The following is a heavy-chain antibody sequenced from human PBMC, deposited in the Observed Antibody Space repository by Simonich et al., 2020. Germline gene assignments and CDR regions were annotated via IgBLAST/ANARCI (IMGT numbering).Heavy chain of an antibody. D-gene: IGHD1-1*01. CDR2: IKHSGST. CDR1: GGSFSGYY. Sequence: QVQLQQWGAGLLKPSETLSLTCAVYGGSFSGYYWSWIRQPPGKGLEWFGEIKHSGSTNYNPSLNSRVTISVDTSKNQFSLKLSSVTAADTAVYYCARHLQLGPFDYWGQGTLVTVSS. CDR3: ARHLQLGPFDY. J-gene: IGHJ4*02. V-gene: IGHV4-34*01.